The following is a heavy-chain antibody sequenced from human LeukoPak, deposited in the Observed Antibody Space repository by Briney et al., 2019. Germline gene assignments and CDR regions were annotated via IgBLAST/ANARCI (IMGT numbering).Heavy chain of an antibody. CDR3: ARETRQQLWSVHYYYGMDV. D-gene: IGHD5-18*01. CDR2: IYHSGSA. V-gene: IGHV4-38-2*02. CDR1: GYSISSGYY. J-gene: IGHJ6*02. Sequence: SETLSLTCTVSGYSISSGYYWGWIRQPPGKGLEWIGSIYHSGSAYYNPSLKSRVTISVDTSKNQFSLKLSSVTAADTAVYYCARETRQQLWSVHYYYGMDVWGQGTTVTVSS.